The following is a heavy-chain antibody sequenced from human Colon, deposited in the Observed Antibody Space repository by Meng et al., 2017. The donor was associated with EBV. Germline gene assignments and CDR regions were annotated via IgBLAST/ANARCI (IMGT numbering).Heavy chain of an antibody. Sequence: LQASVPGLGKPSRALARTVTVSGGCISSRCVDWGWIRQPPGKGLELIGSIYYSGSTYYNPSLKSRVTISVDTSKNQFSLKLSSVTAADTAVYYCASPLGILGIVDLWGRGTLVTVSS. J-gene: IGHJ2*01. CDR1: GGCISSRCVD. CDR3: ASPLGILGIVDL. CDR2: IYYSGST. D-gene: IGHD7-27*01. V-gene: IGHV4-39*01.